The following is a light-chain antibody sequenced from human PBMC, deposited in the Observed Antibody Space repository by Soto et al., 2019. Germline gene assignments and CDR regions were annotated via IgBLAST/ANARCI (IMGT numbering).Light chain of an antibody. J-gene: IGKJ1*01. CDR1: QNINNW. Sequence: DFQMTQSPSTLSASVGDRVTITCRASQNINNWVAWYQQKPGKAPKFLIYDASTLQRGVPSRFSGSGFGTEFSLTISSLPPDDFGSYYCQHTRTFGHGTKVEIK. CDR2: DAS. CDR3: QHTRT. V-gene: IGKV1-5*01.